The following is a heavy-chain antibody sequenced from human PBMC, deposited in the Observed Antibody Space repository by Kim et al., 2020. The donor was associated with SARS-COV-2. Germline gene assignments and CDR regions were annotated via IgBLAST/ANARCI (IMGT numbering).Heavy chain of an antibody. D-gene: IGHD4-17*01. CDR3: AREYYGVSSNWFDP. J-gene: IGHJ5*02. Sequence: NPSLKSRVTISVDTSKTQFSLKLSSVTAADTAVYYCAREYYGVSSNWFDPWGQGTLVTVSS. V-gene: IGHV4-61*02.